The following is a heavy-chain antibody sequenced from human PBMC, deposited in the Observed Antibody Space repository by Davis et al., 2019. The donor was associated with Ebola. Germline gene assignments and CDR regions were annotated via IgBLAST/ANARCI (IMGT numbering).Heavy chain of an antibody. V-gene: IGHV1-46*01. CDR3: AIADPHLRYGMDV. CDR2: INPSDGST. J-gene: IGHJ6*04. Sequence: ASVKVSCKASGYTFTSYYMHWVRQAPGQGLEWMGIINPSDGSTSYAQKFQGRVTMTRNTSISTAYMELSSLRSEDTAVYYCAIADPHLRYGMDVWGKGTTVTVSS. CDR1: GYTFTSYY.